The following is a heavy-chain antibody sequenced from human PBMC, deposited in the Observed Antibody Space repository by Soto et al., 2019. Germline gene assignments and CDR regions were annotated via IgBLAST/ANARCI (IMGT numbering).Heavy chain of an antibody. V-gene: IGHV4-34*01. J-gene: IGHJ4*02. CDR2: INHSGGT. Sequence: QVRLQQWGAGLLKPSETLALTCAVHGGSFRGYYWSWISQPPGKGMEWIGEINHSGGTNYNPSLKSRVSISVDASKHQFALQLSSVTAADTAVYYCARLWSSNEGSSWGQGTLVAVSS. CDR1: GGSFRGYY. CDR3: ARLWSSNEGSS. D-gene: IGHD2-21*01.